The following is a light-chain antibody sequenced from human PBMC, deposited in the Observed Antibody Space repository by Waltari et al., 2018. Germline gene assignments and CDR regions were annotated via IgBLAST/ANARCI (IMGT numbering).Light chain of an antibody. CDR2: GAS. CDR3: QHYVRLPVT. Sequence: EIVLTQSPGTLSLSPGERATLSCRASQSVSRVLAWYQQKPGQAPRLLIYGASNRATGIPDRCSGSGSGTDFSLTISRLDPEDFAVYYCQHYVRLPVTFGQGTKVEIK. CDR1: QSVSRV. J-gene: IGKJ1*01. V-gene: IGKV3-20*01.